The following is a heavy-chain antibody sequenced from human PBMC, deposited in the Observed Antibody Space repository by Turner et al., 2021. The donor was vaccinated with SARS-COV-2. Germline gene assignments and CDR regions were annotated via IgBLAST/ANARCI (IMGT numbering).Heavy chain of an antibody. CDR2: IYSGGST. J-gene: IGHJ6*02. CDR1: GLTVSRNY. D-gene: IGHD6-13*01. V-gene: IGHV3-53*01. Sequence: EVQLVESGGGLVQPGGSLRRSCAASGLTVSRNYMNWVRQAPGKGLEWVSVIYSGGSTYYADSVKGRFTISRDNSKNTLYLQMNSLRAEDTAVYYCARDLGTYGMDVWGQGTTVTVSS. CDR3: ARDLGTYGMDV.